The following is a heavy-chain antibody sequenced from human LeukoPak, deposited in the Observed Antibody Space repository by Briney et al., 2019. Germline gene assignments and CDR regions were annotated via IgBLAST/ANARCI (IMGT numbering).Heavy chain of an antibody. CDR3: ARDFDGFGVGYYYYHMDV. Sequence: GGSLRLSCAASGFTFSSYSMNWVRQAPGKGLEWVSSISSSSSYIYYADSVKGRFTISRDNAKNSLYLQMNSLRAEDTAVYYCARDFDGFGVGYYYYHMDVWGKGTTVTISS. D-gene: IGHD3-10*01. J-gene: IGHJ6*03. V-gene: IGHV3-21*01. CDR2: ISSSSSYI. CDR1: GFTFSSYS.